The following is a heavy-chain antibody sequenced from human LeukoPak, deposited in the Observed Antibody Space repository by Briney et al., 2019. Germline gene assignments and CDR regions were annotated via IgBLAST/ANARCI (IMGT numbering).Heavy chain of an antibody. V-gene: IGHV4-59*01. CDR1: GGSLSSYY. CDR3: ARGRWLQYYFDY. Sequence: PSETLSLTCTVSGGSLSSYYWSWIRQPPGKGLEWIGYISYTGSANYNLSLKSRVSISVDTTKSHFSLRLSSVTAADTAVYYCARGRWLQYYFDYWGQGTLVTVSS. CDR2: ISYTGSA. D-gene: IGHD5-24*01. J-gene: IGHJ4*02.